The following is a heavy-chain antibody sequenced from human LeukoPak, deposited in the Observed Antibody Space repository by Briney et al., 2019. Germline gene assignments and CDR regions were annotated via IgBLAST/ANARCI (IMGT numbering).Heavy chain of an antibody. CDR1: GFTFSNYW. CDR2: ISGSGSST. V-gene: IGHV3-23*01. J-gene: IGHJ4*02. CDR3: AKDWNYYDSSGYYPYFDY. Sequence: GGSLRLSCAASGFTFSNYWMSWVRQAPGKGLEWVSAISGSGSSTYYADSVKGRFTISRDNSKNTLYLQMNSLRAEDAAVYYCAKDWNYYDSSGYYPYFDYWGQGTLVTVSS. D-gene: IGHD3-22*01.